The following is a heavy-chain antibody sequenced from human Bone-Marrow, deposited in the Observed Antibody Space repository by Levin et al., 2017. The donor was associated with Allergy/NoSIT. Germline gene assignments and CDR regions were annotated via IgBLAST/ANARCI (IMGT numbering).Heavy chain of an antibody. D-gene: IGHD3-22*01. CDR2: IIPILGIA. Sequence: PGGSLRLSCKASGGTFSSYTISWVRQAPGQGLEWMGRIIPILGIANYAQKFQGRVTITADKSTSTAYMELSSLRSEDTAVYYCARDENITMIVSSRAERSMDVWGQGTTVTVSS. CDR1: GGTFSSYT. J-gene: IGHJ6*02. CDR3: ARDENITMIVSSRAERSMDV. V-gene: IGHV1-69*04.